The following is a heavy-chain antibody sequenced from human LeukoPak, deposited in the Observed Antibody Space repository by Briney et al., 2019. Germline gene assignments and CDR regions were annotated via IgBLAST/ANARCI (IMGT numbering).Heavy chain of an antibody. D-gene: IGHD3-3*01. J-gene: IGHJ4*02. V-gene: IGHV3-23*01. CDR2: ISGSVGNT. CDR1: GFTFSSYA. CDR3: AKEAPYYDFWSGYYSPLPNDY. Sequence: TGGSLRLSCAASGFTFSSYAMSWVRQAPGKGLEWVSAISGSVGNTYYADSVKGRFTISRDNSKNTLYLQMNSLRAEDTAVYYCAKEAPYYDFWSGYYSPLPNDYWGQGTLVTVSS.